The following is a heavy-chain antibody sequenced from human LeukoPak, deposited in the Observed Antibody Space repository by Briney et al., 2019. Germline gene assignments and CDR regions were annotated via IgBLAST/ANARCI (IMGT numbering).Heavy chain of an antibody. CDR3: SRESGRRRNSNYYYYMDV. CDR1: GYTFTSYD. Sequence: ASVKVSCKASGYTFTSYDINWVRQATGQGLEWMGWMNPNSGDTGYAQKFQGRGTMTRNSSISKAYMELHRLRSVDTAVDSCSRESGRRRNSNYYYYMDVWGKGATVTVSS. J-gene: IGHJ6*03. V-gene: IGHV1-8*01. CDR2: MNPNSGDT. D-gene: IGHD1-26*01.